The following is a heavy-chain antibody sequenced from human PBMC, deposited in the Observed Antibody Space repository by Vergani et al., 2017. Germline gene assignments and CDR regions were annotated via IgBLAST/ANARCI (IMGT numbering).Heavy chain of an antibody. V-gene: IGHV1-46*01. J-gene: IGHJ5*02. CDR3: ARDYGRGGCDA. Sequence: QVQLVQSGAEVKKPGASVKVSCKASGYTFTSYYMHWVRQAPGQGLEWMGIINPSGGSTSYAQKFQGRVTMTRDTSTSTVYMELSSLRAEETAVYYCARDYGRGGCDAWGQGTLVTVSS. D-gene: IGHD3-10*01. CDR2: INPSGGST. CDR1: GYTFTSYY.